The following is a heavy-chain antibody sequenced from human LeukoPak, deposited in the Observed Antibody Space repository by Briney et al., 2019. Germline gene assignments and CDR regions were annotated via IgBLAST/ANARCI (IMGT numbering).Heavy chain of an antibody. CDR2: IIPIFGTA. V-gene: IGHV1-69*13. Sequence: SVKVSCKASGGTFSSYAISWVRQAPGQGLEWMGGIIPIFGTANYAQKFQGRVTITADESTSTAYMELSSLRSEDTAVYYCARDSGSQLGGSLYYHYYYYMDVWGKGTTVTVSS. J-gene: IGHJ6*03. CDR3: ARDSGSQLGGSLYYHYYYYMDV. D-gene: IGHD2-15*01. CDR1: GGTFSSYA.